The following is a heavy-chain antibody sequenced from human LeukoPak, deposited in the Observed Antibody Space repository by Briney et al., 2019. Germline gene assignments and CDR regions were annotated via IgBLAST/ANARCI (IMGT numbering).Heavy chain of an antibody. D-gene: IGHD6-13*01. V-gene: IGHV3-23*01. Sequence: PGGSLRLSCAASGFTFSSYAMSWVRQAPGKGLEWVSAISGSGGSTYYADSVKGRFTISRDNSKNTLYLQMNSLRAEDTAVYYCAKDKSPQHYYYGMDVWGQGTTVTVSS. CDR3: AKDKSPQHYYYGMDV. CDR1: GFTFSSYA. CDR2: ISGSGGST. J-gene: IGHJ6*02.